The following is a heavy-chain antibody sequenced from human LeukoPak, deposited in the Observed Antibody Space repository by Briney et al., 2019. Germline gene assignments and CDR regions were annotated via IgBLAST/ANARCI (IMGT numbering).Heavy chain of an antibody. V-gene: IGHV4-34*01. CDR1: GGSLSGYY. D-gene: IGHD3-16*01. CDR2: INHSGST. CDR3: ARLGYHLLYAYYYYYMDV. J-gene: IGHJ6*03. Sequence: SETLSLTCAVYGGSLSGYYWSWVRQPPGKGLEWIAEINHSGSTNYNPSLKSRVTISLDTSKNQFSLKLTSVTAADTAVYYCARLGYHLLYAYYYYYMDVWGKGTTVTVSS.